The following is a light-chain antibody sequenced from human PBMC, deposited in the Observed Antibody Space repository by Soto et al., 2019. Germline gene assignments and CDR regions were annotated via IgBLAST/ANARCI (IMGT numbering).Light chain of an antibody. CDR2: AVS. Sequence: DVQMTQSPFTLSASVGDRVTITCRASQSVSSRLAWHQQKPGKAPKVLIYAVSSLRSGVPSRFSGSGSGTEFTLTISSLQPEDFATYYCLQHNSYPRTFGQGTKVDIK. V-gene: IGKV1-5*01. J-gene: IGKJ1*01. CDR1: QSVSSR. CDR3: LQHNSYPRT.